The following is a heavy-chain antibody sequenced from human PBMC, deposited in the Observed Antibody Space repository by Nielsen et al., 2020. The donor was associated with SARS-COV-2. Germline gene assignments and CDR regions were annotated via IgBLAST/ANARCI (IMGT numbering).Heavy chain of an antibody. V-gene: IGHV3-48*03. CDR3: ARDLYCSGGSCYSHGMDV. CDR2: ISSSGSTM. CDR1: GFTFSSYE. Sequence: GESLKISCAASGFTFSSYEMHWVRQAPGKGLEWVSYISSSGSTMYYADSVKGRFTISRDNAKRSLNLQMNSLRAEDTAVYYCARDLYCSGGSCYSHGMDVWGQGTTVTVSS. J-gene: IGHJ6*02. D-gene: IGHD2-15*01.